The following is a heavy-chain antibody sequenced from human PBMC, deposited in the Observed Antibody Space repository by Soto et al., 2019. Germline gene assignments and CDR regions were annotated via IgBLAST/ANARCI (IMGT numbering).Heavy chain of an antibody. CDR3: ARVGHIVVVTGGWYSDL. CDR2: IYYSGST. CDR1: GGSISSYY. Sequence: PSETLSLTCTVSGGSISSYYWSWIRQPPGKGLEWIGYIYYSGSTNYNPSLKSRVTISVDTSKNQFSLKLSSVTAADTAVYYCARVGHIVVVTGGWYSDLWGRGTLVTVSS. J-gene: IGHJ2*01. D-gene: IGHD2-21*02. V-gene: IGHV4-59*01.